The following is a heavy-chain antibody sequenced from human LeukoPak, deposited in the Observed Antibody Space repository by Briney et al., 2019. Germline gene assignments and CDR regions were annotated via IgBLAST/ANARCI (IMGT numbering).Heavy chain of an antibody. CDR3: ARGYSSSWFDFDY. Sequence: PGGSLRLSCAASGFTFSSYSMNWVRQAPGKGLEWVSYISSSSSTIYYADSVKGRFTISRDNAKNSLCLQMNSLRAEDTAVYYCARGYSSSWFDFDYWGQGTLVTVSS. CDR1: GFTFSSYS. V-gene: IGHV3-48*01. J-gene: IGHJ4*02. CDR2: ISSSSSTI. D-gene: IGHD6-13*01.